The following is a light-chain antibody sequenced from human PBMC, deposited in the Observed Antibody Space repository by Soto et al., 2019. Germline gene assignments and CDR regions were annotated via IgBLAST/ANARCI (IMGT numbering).Light chain of an antibody. CDR2: AAS. V-gene: IGKV1-39*01. Sequence: QMTQSPSSLSVSVVARVTITCWASQSISSYLNWYQQKPGKANKLLTYAASSLQSGVPSRFSGSGSGTDFTLTISSLQPEEFATYYCKQSYSTSWTVGDGNKVDIK. J-gene: IGKJ1*01. CDR1: QSISSY. CDR3: KQSYSTSWT.